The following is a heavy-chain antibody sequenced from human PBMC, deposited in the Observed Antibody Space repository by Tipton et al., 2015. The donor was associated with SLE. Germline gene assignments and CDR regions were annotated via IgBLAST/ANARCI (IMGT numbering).Heavy chain of an antibody. Sequence: TLSLTCAVYGGSFSVHYWSWSWIRQPPGRGLEWIGEIDHSRSTNYNPTLKSRVAISVDTSKNQVSLNVRSVTAADTAVYYCVRLWFREGPDVWGQGTTVTVSS. CDR2: IDHSRST. CDR3: VRLWFREGPDV. V-gene: IGHV4-34*01. D-gene: IGHD3-10*01. J-gene: IGHJ6*02. CDR1: GGSFSVHY.